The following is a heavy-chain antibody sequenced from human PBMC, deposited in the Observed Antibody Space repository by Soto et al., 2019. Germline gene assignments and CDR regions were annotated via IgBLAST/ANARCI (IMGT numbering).Heavy chain of an antibody. Sequence: SVKVSFKASGFSFTSSAVQWVRQGRGQRLEWIGWIVVGSGNTNYAQKFQEGVTITRDMSTSTAYMELSSLRSEDTAVYYCAAAAADLIYYGMDVWGQGTTVTVSS. CDR2: IVVGSGNT. J-gene: IGHJ6*02. V-gene: IGHV1-58*01. D-gene: IGHD6-13*01. CDR1: GFSFTSSA. CDR3: AAAAADLIYYGMDV.